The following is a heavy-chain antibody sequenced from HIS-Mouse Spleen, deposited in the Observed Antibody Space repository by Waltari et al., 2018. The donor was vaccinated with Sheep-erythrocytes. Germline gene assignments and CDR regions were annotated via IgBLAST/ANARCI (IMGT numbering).Heavy chain of an antibody. CDR3: ARADTRAARAFDI. J-gene: IGHJ3*02. V-gene: IGHV3-53*02. CDR2: IYSGGST. D-gene: IGHD6-6*01. CDR1: GFTVSSNY. Sequence: EVQLVETGGGLIQPGGSLRLSCAASGFTVSSNYMSWGGQAPGKGLEWVSVIYSGGSTYYADSVKGRFTISRDNSKNTLYLQMNSLRAEDTAVYYCARADTRAARAFDIWGQGTMVTVSS.